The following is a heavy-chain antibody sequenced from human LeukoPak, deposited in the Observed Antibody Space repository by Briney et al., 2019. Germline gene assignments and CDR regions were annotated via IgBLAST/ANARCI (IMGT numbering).Heavy chain of an antibody. CDR2: INHSGST. CDR1: GGSFSGYY. J-gene: IGHJ5*02. V-gene: IGHV4-34*01. Sequence: SETLSLTCAVYGGSFSGYYWSWIRQPPGKGLEWIGEINHSGSTNYNPSLKSRVTISVDTSKNQFSLKLSSVTAADTAVYYCARVGGWYSWFDPWGQGTLVTVSS. CDR3: ARVGGWYSWFDP. D-gene: IGHD6-19*01.